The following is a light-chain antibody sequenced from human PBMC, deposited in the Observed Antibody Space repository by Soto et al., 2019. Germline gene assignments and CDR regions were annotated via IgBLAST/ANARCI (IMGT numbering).Light chain of an antibody. Sequence: QSALTQPASVSGSPGQSITISCTGTSSDVGGYNYVSWYQQHPGKAPKLIIYEVSNRPSGISNRFPGSKSGNTASLTISGLQAEDEADYYCSSYTSSSTRVFGGGTKLTVL. V-gene: IGLV2-14*01. CDR3: SSYTSSSTRV. CDR2: EVS. CDR1: SSDVGGYNY. J-gene: IGLJ2*01.